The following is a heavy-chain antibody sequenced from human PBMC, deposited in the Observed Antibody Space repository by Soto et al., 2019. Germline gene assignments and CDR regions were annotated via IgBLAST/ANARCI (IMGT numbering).Heavy chain of an antibody. V-gene: IGHV3-7*01. CDR1: GFTFSSYW. CDR2: IKQDGSVK. J-gene: IGHJ4*02. Sequence: EVQLVESGGGLVQPGGSLRLSCAASGFTFSSYWMSWVRQAPGKGLEWVANIKQDGSVKYYVDSVKGRFTISRDNAKNSLYLQMNSLRAEDTAVYYCARTPLWFGENLVYWGQGTLVTVSS. D-gene: IGHD3-10*01. CDR3: ARTPLWFGENLVY.